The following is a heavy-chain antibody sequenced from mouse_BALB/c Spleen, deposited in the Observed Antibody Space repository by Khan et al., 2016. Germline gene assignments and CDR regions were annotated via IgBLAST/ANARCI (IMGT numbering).Heavy chain of an antibody. D-gene: IGHD1-2*01. CDR1: GDSITSGY. J-gene: IGHJ4*01. CDR3: ARGITTAPYAMDY. CDR2: ISYSGST. Sequence: EVQLQESGPSLVKPSQTLSLTCSVTGDSITSGYWNWIRKFPGNKLEYMGYISYSGSTYYNPSLKSRISITRDTSNNQYYLQLNSVTTEDTATYXCARGITTAPYAMDYWGQGTSVTVSS. V-gene: IGHV3-8*02.